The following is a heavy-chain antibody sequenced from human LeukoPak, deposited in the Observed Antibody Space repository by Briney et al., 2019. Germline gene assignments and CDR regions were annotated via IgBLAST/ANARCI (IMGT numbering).Heavy chain of an antibody. Sequence: PGGSLRLSCAASGFTFSTSAMNWVRQAPGEGLEWVSGVSDSGNTYYADSVKGRFTISRDNSKNTLYLQMNSLRAEDTAVYYCAKAPRGLDYFDHWGQGTLVSVSS. CDR2: VSDSGNT. D-gene: IGHD3-10*01. CDR3: AKAPRGLDYFDH. J-gene: IGHJ4*02. V-gene: IGHV3-23*01. CDR1: GFTFSTSA.